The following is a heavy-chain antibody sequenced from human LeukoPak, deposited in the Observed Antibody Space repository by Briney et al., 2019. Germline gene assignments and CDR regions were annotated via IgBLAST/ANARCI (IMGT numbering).Heavy chain of an antibody. CDR3: ATTREGMGYYYYGMDV. CDR2: IYPGDSDT. Sequence: GESLKISCKGSGYGFTSYWIGWVRQMPGKGLEWMGIIYPGDSDTRYSPSFQGQVTISADKSISTAYLQWSSLKASDTAMYYCATTREGMGYYYYGMDVWGQGTTVTVSS. CDR1: GYGFTSYW. D-gene: IGHD2-8*01. V-gene: IGHV5-51*01. J-gene: IGHJ6*02.